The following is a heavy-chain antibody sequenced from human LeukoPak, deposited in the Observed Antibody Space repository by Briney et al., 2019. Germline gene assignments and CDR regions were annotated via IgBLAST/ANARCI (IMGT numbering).Heavy chain of an antibody. V-gene: IGHV1-18*01. CDR1: GYTFTSYG. D-gene: IGHD2-2*02. Sequence: ASVKVSCKASGYTFTSYGISWVRQAPGQGLEWMGWISAYNGNTNYAQKLQGRVTMTTDTSTSTAYMELRSLRSDDTAVYYCAREYCSSTSCYNFDYWGQGTLVTVSS. CDR3: AREYCSSTSCYNFDY. J-gene: IGHJ4*02. CDR2: ISAYNGNT.